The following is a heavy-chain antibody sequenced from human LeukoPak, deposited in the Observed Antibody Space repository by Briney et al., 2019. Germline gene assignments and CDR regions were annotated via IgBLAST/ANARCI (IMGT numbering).Heavy chain of an antibody. J-gene: IGHJ4*02. CDR2: IYYSGST. CDR1: GGSISSYY. V-gene: IGHV4-59*01. Sequence: SETLSLTCTVSGGSISSYYWSWIRQPPGKGLECIGYIYYSGSTSYSPSLKSRVTISVDTSKNQFSLKLSSVAAADTAVYYCARRLYGGNFDNWGQGTLVTVSS. D-gene: IGHD4-23*01. CDR3: ARRLYGGNFDN.